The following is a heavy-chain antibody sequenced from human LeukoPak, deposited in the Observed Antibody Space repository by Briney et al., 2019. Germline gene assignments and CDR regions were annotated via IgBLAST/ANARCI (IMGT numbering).Heavy chain of an antibody. J-gene: IGHJ6*02. CDR1: GYTFTSYG. CDR2: ISAYNGNT. Sequence: ASVKVSCKASGYTFTSYGISWVRQAPGQGLEWMGWISAYNGNTNYAQKLQGRVTMTTDTSTSTAYMELGSLRSDDTAVYYCARDPLGYSSGWYEYYYYGMDVWGQGTTVTVSS. V-gene: IGHV1-18*01. CDR3: ARDPLGYSSGWYEYYYYGMDV. D-gene: IGHD6-19*01.